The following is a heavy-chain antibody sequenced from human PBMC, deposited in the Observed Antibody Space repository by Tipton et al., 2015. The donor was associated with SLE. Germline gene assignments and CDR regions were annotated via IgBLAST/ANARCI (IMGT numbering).Heavy chain of an antibody. V-gene: IGHV4-59*11. J-gene: IGHJ4*02. CDR3: ARGPAPQKTDSSGWSHFDY. Sequence: TLSLTCTVSGGSISSHYWSWIRQPPGKGLEWIGYIYYSGSTNYNPSLKSRVTISVDTSKNQFSLKLSSVTAADTAVYYCARGPAPQKTDSSGWSHFDYWGQGTLVTVAS. CDR2: IYYSGST. CDR1: GGSISSHY. D-gene: IGHD6-19*01.